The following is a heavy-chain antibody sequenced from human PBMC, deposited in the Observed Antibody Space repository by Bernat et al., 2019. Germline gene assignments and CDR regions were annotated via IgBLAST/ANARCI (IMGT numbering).Heavy chain of an antibody. J-gene: IGHJ6*02. D-gene: IGHD3-16*01. Sequence: QVQLVESGGGVVQPGRSLRLSCAASGFTFSSYGMHWVRQAPGKGLEWVAVISYDGSNKYYADSVKGRFTISRDNSKNTLYLQMNSLRAEDTAVYYCANPYYDYVWELAGGGMDVWGQGTTVTVSS. CDR1: GFTFSSYG. V-gene: IGHV3-30*18. CDR3: ANPYYDYVWELAGGGMDV. CDR2: ISYDGSNK.